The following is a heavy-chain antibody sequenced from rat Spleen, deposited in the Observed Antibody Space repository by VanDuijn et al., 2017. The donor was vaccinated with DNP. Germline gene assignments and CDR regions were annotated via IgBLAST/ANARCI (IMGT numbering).Heavy chain of an antibody. J-gene: IGHJ2*01. CDR3: VRAYDY. CDR1: GFTVNNFW. V-gene: IGHV5-31*01. Sequence: EVQLVESGGGLVQPGRSLKLSCVVSGFTVNNFWMAWIRQVPGKGLEWVAYIRYDGGITNYGDSVKGRFTISRDNARSTLYLQMNSLRSEDMATYYCVRAYDYWGHGVMVTVSS. CDR2: IRYDGGIT.